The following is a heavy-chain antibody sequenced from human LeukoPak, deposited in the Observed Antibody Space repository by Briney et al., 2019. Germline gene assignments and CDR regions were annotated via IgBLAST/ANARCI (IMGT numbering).Heavy chain of an antibody. CDR3: ARGRYYYFDY. CDR2: IYHSGST. Sequence: SETLSLTCAVSGGSISSGGYSWSWIRQPLGKGLEWIGYIYHSGSTYYNPSLKSRVTISVDRSKNQFSLKLSSVTAADTAVYYCARGRYYYFDYWGQGTLVTVSS. J-gene: IGHJ4*02. D-gene: IGHD5-18*01. V-gene: IGHV4-30-2*01. CDR1: GGSISSGGYS.